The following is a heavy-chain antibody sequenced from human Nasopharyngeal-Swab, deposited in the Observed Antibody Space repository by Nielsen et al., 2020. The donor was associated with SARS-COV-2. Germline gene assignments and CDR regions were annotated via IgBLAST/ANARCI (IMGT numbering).Heavy chain of an antibody. J-gene: IGHJ6*02. CDR3: ARASSITIFGVVISRGYHYYGMDV. V-gene: IGHV6-1*01. CDR2: TYYRSKWYN. Sequence: WIRQSPSRGLEWLGRTYYRSKWYNDYAVSVKSRITINPDTSKNQFSLQLNSVTPEDTAVYYCARASSITIFGVVISRGYHYYGMDVWGQGTTVTVSS. D-gene: IGHD3-3*01.